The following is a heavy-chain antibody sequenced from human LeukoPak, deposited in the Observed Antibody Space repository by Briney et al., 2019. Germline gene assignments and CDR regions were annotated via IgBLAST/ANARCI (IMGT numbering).Heavy chain of an antibody. J-gene: IGHJ4*02. CDR2: ISWNSGSI. D-gene: IGHD3-9*01. CDR1: GFTFDDYA. Sequence: PGRSLRLSCAASGFTFDDYAMHWVRQAPGKGLEWVSGISWNSGSIGYEDSVKGRFTISRDNAKNSLYLQMNSLRAEDTALYYCAKDKDDILTGYGGCDYWGQGTLVTVSS. CDR3: AKDKDDILTGYGGCDY. V-gene: IGHV3-9*01.